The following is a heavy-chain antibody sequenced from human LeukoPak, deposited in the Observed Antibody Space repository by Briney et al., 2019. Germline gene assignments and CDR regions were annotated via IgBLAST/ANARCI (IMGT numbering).Heavy chain of an antibody. D-gene: IGHD2-2*01. J-gene: IGHJ4*02. CDR1: GFTVSTYY. CDR3: ARGLGYCTSTTCLLPFDY. Sequence: PGGSLRLSCAASGFTVSTYYMTWVRQAPGKGLECVSVIYSGGSTYYADSVKGRFTVSRDNSKNTLYLQMNSLRAEDTAMYHCARGLGYCTSTTCLLPFDYWGQGTRVTVSS. CDR2: IYSGGST. V-gene: IGHV3-53*01.